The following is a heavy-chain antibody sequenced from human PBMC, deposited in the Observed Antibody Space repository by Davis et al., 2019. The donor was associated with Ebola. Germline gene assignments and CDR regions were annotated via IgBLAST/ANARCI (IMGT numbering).Heavy chain of an antibody. V-gene: IGHV3-7*03. Sequence: GESLKTPRAAPGFTFSNYWMSWVRQAPGKGLEWVANIKQDGSEKYYVDSVKGRFTISRDNAKNSLYLQMNSLRAEDTAVYYCARKSTFFDYWGQGTRVTVSS. CDR1: GFTFSNYW. D-gene: IGHD3-16*01. CDR2: IKQDGSEK. CDR3: ARKSTFFDY. J-gene: IGHJ4*02.